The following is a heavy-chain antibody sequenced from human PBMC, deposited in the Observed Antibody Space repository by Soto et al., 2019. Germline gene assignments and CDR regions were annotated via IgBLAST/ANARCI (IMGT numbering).Heavy chain of an antibody. J-gene: IGHJ3*02. D-gene: IGHD3-22*01. CDR3: ARTYYYDSSGYLDAFDI. Sequence: GESLKISCKDSGYSFTSYWIGWVRQMPGKGLEWMGIIYPGDSDTRYSPSFQGQVTISADKSISTAYLQWSSLKASDTAMYYCARTYYYDSSGYLDAFDIWGQGTMVTVSS. V-gene: IGHV5-51*01. CDR2: IYPGDSDT. CDR1: GYSFTSYW.